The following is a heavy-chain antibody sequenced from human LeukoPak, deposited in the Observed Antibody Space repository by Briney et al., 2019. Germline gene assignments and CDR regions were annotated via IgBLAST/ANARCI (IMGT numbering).Heavy chain of an antibody. V-gene: IGHV1-18*01. D-gene: IGHD6-19*01. CDR2: ISSYNGNT. CDR3: ARRVAVARRYAFDI. Sequence: GASVKVSCKASGYTFTSYGISWVRQAPGQGLEWMGWISSYNGNTNYAQKLQGRVTMSTDTSTGTAYMELRSLRSDDTAVYYCARRVAVARRYAFDIWCQGTMVTVS. J-gene: IGHJ3*02. CDR1: GYTFTSYG.